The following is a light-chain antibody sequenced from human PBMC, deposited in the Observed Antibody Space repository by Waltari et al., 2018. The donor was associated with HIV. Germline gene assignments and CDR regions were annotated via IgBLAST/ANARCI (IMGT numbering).Light chain of an antibody. CDR2: DNN. J-gene: IGLJ2*01. V-gene: IGLV1-51*01. CDR3: ATWDSSLSAVV. CDR1: SSNIGRNS. Sequence: QYVLTQPPHVSAAPGQTVTISCSGSSSNIGRNSATWSQQLPGTAPKFLIYDNNKRPSGIPDRFSGSKSGTSATLGITGLQTGDEADYYCATWDSSLSAVVFGGGTKLTVL.